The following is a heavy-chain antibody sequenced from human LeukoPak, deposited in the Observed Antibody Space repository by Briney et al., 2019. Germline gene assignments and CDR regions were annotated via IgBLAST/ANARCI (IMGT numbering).Heavy chain of an antibody. CDR2: INPNSGGT. CDR3: AGDGWLRDGYNFNY. J-gene: IGHJ4*02. D-gene: IGHD5-24*01. Sequence: ASVKVSCKASGYTFTGYYMHWVRQAPGQGLEWMGWINPNSGGTNYAQKFQGRVTMTRDTSISTAYMELSRLRSDDTAVYYCAGDGWLRDGYNFNYWGQGTLVTVSS. CDR1: GYTFTGYY. V-gene: IGHV1-2*02.